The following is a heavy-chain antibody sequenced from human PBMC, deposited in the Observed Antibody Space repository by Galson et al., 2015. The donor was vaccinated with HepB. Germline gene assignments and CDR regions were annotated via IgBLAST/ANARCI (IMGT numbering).Heavy chain of an antibody. CDR2: IKSKTDGGTT. Sequence: SLRLSCAASGFTFSNAWMSWVRQAPGKGLEWVGRIKSKTDGGTTDYAAPVKGRFTISRDDSKNTLYLQMNSLKTEDTAVYYCTTEPGITFGGVILAYWGQGTLVTVSS. CDR1: GFTFSNAW. CDR3: TTEPGITFGGVILAY. J-gene: IGHJ4*02. V-gene: IGHV3-15*01. D-gene: IGHD3-16*01.